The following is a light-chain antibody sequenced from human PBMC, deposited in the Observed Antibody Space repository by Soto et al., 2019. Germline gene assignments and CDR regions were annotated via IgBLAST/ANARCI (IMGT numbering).Light chain of an antibody. CDR2: DDS. CDR1: QTITNW. V-gene: IGKV1-5*01. Sequence: DIQMTQSPSTLSASVGDRVTITCRASQTITNWVAWYQQKPGKAPNLLIYDDSTLKSGVPSRFSGRGSGTEFTLTISSLQPDDFGTYYCQQYNTYSTFGQGTKVDIK. CDR3: QQYNTYST. J-gene: IGKJ1*01.